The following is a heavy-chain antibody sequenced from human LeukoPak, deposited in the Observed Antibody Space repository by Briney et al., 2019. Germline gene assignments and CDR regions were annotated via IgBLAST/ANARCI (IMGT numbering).Heavy chain of an antibody. V-gene: IGHV1-18*01. D-gene: IGHD3-3*01. CDR1: GYTFTSYG. Sequence: ASVKVSCKASGYTFTSYGISWVRQAPGQGLEWMGWISAYNGNTNYAQKLQGRVTMTTDTSTSTAYMELRSLRSDDTAVYYCARGAHYDFWSGYYSRWGQGTLVTVSS. CDR3: ARGAHYDFWSGYYSR. CDR2: ISAYNGNT. J-gene: IGHJ4*02.